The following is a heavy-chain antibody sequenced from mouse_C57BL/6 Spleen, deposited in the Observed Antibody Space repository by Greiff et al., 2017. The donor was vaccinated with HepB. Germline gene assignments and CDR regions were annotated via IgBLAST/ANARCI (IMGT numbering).Heavy chain of an antibody. J-gene: IGHJ3*01. D-gene: IGHD2-5*01. CDR3: ASLYSNYEAWFAY. Sequence: VQLQQSGPGLVQPSQSLSITCTVSGFSLTSYGVHWVRQSPGKGLEWLGVIWSGGSTDYNAAFISRLSISKDNSKSQVFFKMNSLQADDTAIYYCASLYSNYEAWFAYWGQGTLVTVSA. CDR2: IWSGGST. V-gene: IGHV2-2*01. CDR1: GFSLTSYG.